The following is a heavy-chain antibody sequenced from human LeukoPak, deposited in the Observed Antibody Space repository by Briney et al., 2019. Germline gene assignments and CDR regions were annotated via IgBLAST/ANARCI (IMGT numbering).Heavy chain of an antibody. J-gene: IGHJ4*02. CDR3: ARDSPPAGTDY. CDR2: IYYSGST. V-gene: IGHV4-30-4*01. Sequence: PSETLSLTCTVSGDSISSGDYYWGWFRQPPGKGLEWIGYIYYSGSTYYNPSLKSRVTISVDTSKNQFSLKLSSVTAADTAVYYCARDSPPAGTDYWGQGTLVTVSS. D-gene: IGHD2-2*01. CDR1: GDSISSGDYY.